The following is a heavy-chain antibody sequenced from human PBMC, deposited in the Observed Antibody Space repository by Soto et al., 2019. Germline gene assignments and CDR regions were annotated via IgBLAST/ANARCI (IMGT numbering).Heavy chain of an antibody. J-gene: IGHJ4*02. Sequence: QITLKESGPTMVKPTPTLTLTCTFSGFSLSTTGVGVGWIRQPPGKALECLALIYWDDDKRYSPSLTNRLTITNETSKNQGVLTMTNMHPVDTGTYFCAYRPSLDWGHFDSWGQGTLVTVSS. V-gene: IGHV2-5*02. CDR2: IYWDDDK. CDR1: GFSLSTTGVG. CDR3: AYRPSLDWGHFDS. D-gene: IGHD7-27*01.